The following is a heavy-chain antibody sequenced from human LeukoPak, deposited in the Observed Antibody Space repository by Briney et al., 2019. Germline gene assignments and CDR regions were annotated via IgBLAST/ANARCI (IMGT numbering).Heavy chain of an antibody. J-gene: IGHJ3*02. CDR1: GFTFSSYG. CDR3: ATGSYYDFWSGLVDAFDM. Sequence: GGSLRLSCEASGFTFSSYGMHWVRQAPGKGLEWVAFIRYDGNNKDYANSVKGRFTISRDNSKNTLYLEMNSLRAEDTAVYYCATGSYYDFWSGLVDAFDMWGHGTMVTVSS. D-gene: IGHD3-3*01. V-gene: IGHV3-30*02. CDR2: IRYDGNNK.